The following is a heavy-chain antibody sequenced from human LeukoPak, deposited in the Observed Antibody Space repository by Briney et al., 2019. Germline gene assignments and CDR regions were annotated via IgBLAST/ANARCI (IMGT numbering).Heavy chain of an antibody. D-gene: IGHD6-19*01. CDR2: INHSGST. CDR1: GGSFSGYY. J-gene: IGHJ4*02. CDR3: RAVAGFFDY. V-gene: IGHV4-34*01. Sequence: ASETLSLTCAVYGGSFSGYYWSWIRQPPGKGLEWIGEINHSGSTNYNPSLKSRVSISIDTSKSQFSLKVTSVTAADTAVYYCRAVAGFFDYWGQGTLVTVSS.